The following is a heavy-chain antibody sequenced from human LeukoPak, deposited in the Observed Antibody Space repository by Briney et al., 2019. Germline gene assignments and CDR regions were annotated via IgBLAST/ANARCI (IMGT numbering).Heavy chain of an antibody. V-gene: IGHV4-34*01. D-gene: IGHD3-3*01. Sequence: SETLSLTCAVYGGSFSGYYWTWIRQPPGKGLEWIGEINHSGITNYNPSLKSRVTISVDTSKNQFSLKLSSVTAADTAVYYCARARVLRFLEWLPNWFDPWGQGTLVTVSS. CDR3: ARARVLRFLEWLPNWFDP. J-gene: IGHJ5*02. CDR1: GGSFSGYY. CDR2: INHSGIT.